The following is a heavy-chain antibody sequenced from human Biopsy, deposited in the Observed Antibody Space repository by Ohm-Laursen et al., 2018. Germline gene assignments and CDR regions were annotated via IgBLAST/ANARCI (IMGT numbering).Heavy chain of an antibody. V-gene: IGHV1-18*01. J-gene: IGHJ3*02. CDR1: GYTFSSYG. CDR3: ARGGTLVVVPTAVLHSFDI. CDR2: ISTYNGNT. Sequence: GASVKVSCKASGYTFSSYGINWVRQAPGQGLEWLGWISTYNGNTNYAQNLQGRVTMTTDTSTSTAYMELRSLRSVDTAVYYCARGGTLVVVPTAVLHSFDIWGQGTMVTVSS. D-gene: IGHD2-2*01.